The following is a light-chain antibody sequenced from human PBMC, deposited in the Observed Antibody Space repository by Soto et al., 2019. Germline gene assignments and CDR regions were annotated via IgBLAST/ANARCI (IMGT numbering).Light chain of an antibody. Sequence: QSALTQPPSASGSPGQSVTISCTGTSSDVGSYNFVSWYQQYPGKVPKLMVYEVNKRPSGVPDRFSGSKSGNTASLTVSGXXXEXEXDYYCTSYAGGNNVFGTGTKLTVL. CDR2: EVN. J-gene: IGLJ1*01. V-gene: IGLV2-8*01. CDR1: SSDVGSYNF. CDR3: TSYAGGNNV.